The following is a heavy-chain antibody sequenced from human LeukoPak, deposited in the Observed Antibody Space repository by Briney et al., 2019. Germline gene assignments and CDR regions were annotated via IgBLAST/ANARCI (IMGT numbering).Heavy chain of an antibody. D-gene: IGHD3-3*01. V-gene: IGHV3-7*03. CDR1: GFTFETSW. Sequence: PGGSLRLSCVASGFTFETSWMSWIRQAPGKGLEWVANINQDETEKYFVDAVKGRFTISRDNAQNSVYLQMSSLRAEDTAIYYCARDIRKRGYYDFWSGYYKGSPIYYGMDVWGQGTAVTVSS. CDR2: INQDETEK. CDR3: ARDIRKRGYYDFWSGYYKGSPIYYGMDV. J-gene: IGHJ6*02.